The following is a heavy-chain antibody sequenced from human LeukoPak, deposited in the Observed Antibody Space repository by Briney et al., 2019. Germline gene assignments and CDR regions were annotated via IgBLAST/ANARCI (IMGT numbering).Heavy chain of an antibody. D-gene: IGHD5-24*01. J-gene: IGHJ4*02. Sequence: GGSLRLSCAASGFTFSSYSMNWVRQAPGKGLEWVSSISSSSSYIYYADSVKGRFTISRDNAKNSLYLQMNSLRAEDTAVYYCARGGRRLQFSHYFDYWGQGTLITVSS. CDR2: ISSSSSYI. CDR1: GFTFSSYS. V-gene: IGHV3-21*01. CDR3: ARGGRRLQFSHYFDY.